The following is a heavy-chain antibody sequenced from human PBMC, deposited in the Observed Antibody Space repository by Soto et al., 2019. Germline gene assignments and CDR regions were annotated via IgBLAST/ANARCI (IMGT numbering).Heavy chain of an antibody. CDR2: IYSSGST. CDR3: ARDIRGYSRAFDY. V-gene: IGHV4-61*01. D-gene: IGHD5-12*01. J-gene: IGHJ4*02. Sequence: SETLSLTCPVSGYSVSSDSYYWTWIRQPPGKGLEWIGYIYSSGSTKYNPSLKGRVTISLDTSSNQFSLELTSVTAADTAVYYCARDIRGYSRAFDYWGQGTLVTVSS. CDR1: GYSVSSDSYY.